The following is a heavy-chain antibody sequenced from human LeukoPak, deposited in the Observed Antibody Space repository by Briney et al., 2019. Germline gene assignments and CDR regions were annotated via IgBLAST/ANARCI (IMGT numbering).Heavy chain of an antibody. CDR3: VYSGNYRFDY. V-gene: IGHV3-74*01. Sequence: GGSLRLSCAASGFPFNSHWMHWVRHAPGKGLVGVSRISSDGSSRSCADSVKGRFTISRDNAKNTLYLEMNSLRDEDTAIYYCVYSGNYRFDYWGQGTLVTVSS. D-gene: IGHD1-26*01. CDR1: GFPFNSHW. CDR2: ISSDGSSR. J-gene: IGHJ4*02.